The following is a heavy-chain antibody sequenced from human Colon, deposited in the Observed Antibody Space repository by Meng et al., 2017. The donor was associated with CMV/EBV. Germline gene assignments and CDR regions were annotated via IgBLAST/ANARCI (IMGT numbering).Heavy chain of an antibody. Sequence: GESLKISCAASGFSFSTYWMSWVRQAPGKGLEWVANIKQDGSEKHYVDSVEGRFTISRDNAKNSLYLQMDSLRADDTAVYYCARDQEWELLQANYGMDVWGQGTTVTASS. CDR2: IKQDGSEK. V-gene: IGHV3-7*01. CDR1: GFSFSTYW. CDR3: ARDQEWELLQANYGMDV. J-gene: IGHJ6*02. D-gene: IGHD1-26*01.